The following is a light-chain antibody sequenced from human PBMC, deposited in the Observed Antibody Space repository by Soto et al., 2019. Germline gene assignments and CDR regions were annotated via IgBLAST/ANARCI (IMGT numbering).Light chain of an antibody. J-gene: IGLJ1*01. CDR2: DVS. CDR3: CSYAGSYTYV. CDR1: SSDVDDYNY. Sequence: QSALTQPRSVSGSPGQSVTISCTGTSSDVDDYNYVSWYQQHPGKAPKLMIYDVSKRPSGVPDRFSGSKSGNTASLTISGLQAEDEADYYCCSYAGSYTYVFGSGTKLTVL. V-gene: IGLV2-11*01.